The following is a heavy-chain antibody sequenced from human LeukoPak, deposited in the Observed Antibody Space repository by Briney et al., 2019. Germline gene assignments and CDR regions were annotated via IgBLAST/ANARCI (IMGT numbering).Heavy chain of an antibody. CDR1: GYTFTGYY. J-gene: IGHJ4*02. D-gene: IGHD3-22*01. V-gene: IGHV1-3*01. CDR2: INAGNGNT. Sequence: ASVKVSCKASGYTFTGYYMHWVRQALGQGLEWMGWINAGNGNTKYSQKFQGRVTITRDTSASTAYMELSSLRSEDTAVYYCARDLVSDTVWTENYYYDSSGSGSLHYWGQGTLVTVSS. CDR3: ARDLVSDTVWTENYYYDSSGSGSLHY.